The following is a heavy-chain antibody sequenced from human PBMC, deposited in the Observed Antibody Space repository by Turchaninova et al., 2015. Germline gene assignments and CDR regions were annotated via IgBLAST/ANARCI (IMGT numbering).Heavy chain of an antibody. D-gene: IGHD1-26*01. CDR2: ISWDDDK. Sequence: QITLKESGPTLVKPTQTLTLTCTFSGFSLRTRGVGLGWIRQPPGKGLEWLALISWDDDKRYRPSLQNRLTITKDTSKNQVLLIMTNMDPVDTATYYCAHRLVQEGYFDYWGQGTLVTVSS. CDR3: AHRLVQEGYFDY. CDR1: GFSLRTRGVG. V-gene: IGHV2-5*02. J-gene: IGHJ4*02.